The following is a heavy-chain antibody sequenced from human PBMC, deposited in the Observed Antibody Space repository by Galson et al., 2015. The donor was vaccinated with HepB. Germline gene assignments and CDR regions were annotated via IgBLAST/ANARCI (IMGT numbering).Heavy chain of an antibody. CDR1: GFTFSSYA. CDR2: LSYDGSNK. J-gene: IGHJ4*02. Sequence: SLRLSCAASGFTFSSYAMHWVRQAPGKGLEWVAVLSYDGSNKYYADSVKGRFTISRDNSKNTLYLQMNSLRAEDTAVYYCAKSGTGCSGGSCYSDYWGQGTLVTVSS. V-gene: IGHV3-30-3*02. CDR3: AKSGTGCSGGSCYSDY. D-gene: IGHD2-15*01.